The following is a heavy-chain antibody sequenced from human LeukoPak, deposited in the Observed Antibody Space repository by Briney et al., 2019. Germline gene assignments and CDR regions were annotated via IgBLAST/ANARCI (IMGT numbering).Heavy chain of an antibody. J-gene: IGHJ4*02. CDR2: INHSGST. CDR3: ARHWTYYDYVWGSYRPYYFDY. CDR1: GFTVSSNY. Sequence: AGGSLRLSCAASGFTVSSNYMSWVRQPPGKGLEWIGEINHSGSTNYNPSLKSRVTISVDTSKNQFSLKLSSVTAADTAVYYCARHWTYYDYVWGSYRPYYFDYWGQGTLVTVSS. D-gene: IGHD3-16*02. V-gene: IGHV4-34*01.